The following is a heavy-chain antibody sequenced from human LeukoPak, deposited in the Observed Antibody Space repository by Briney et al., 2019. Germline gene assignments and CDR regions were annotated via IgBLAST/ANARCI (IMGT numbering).Heavy chain of an antibody. D-gene: IGHD3-10*01. CDR2: IRYDGSNK. V-gene: IGHV3-30*02. CDR1: GFTFSSYG. Sequence: PGGSLRLSCAASGFTFSSYGMHWVRQAPGKGLEWVAFIRYDGSNKYYADSVKGRFTISRDNSKNTLYLQMNSLRAEDTAVYYCAKEGYYYGSGSSLHAVDYWGQGTLVTVSS. J-gene: IGHJ4*02. CDR3: AKEGYYYGSGSSLHAVDY.